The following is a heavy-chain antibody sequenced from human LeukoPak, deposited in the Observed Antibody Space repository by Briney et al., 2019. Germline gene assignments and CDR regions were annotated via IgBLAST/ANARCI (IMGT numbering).Heavy chain of an antibody. V-gene: IGHV1-2*02. D-gene: IGHD3-3*01. J-gene: IGHJ4*02. CDR2: INPNSGGT. Sequence: ASVKVSCRASGYTFTGYYMHWVRRAPGQGLEWMGWINPNSGGTNYAQKFQGRVTMTRDTSISTAYMELSRLRSDDTAVYYCARDPLFPYYFDYWGQGTLVTVSS. CDR3: ARDPLFPYYFDY. CDR1: GYTFTGYY.